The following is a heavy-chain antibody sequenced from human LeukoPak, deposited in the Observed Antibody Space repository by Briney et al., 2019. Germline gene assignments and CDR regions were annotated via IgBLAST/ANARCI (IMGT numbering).Heavy chain of an antibody. CDR3: ATSQTVGDAFDI. Sequence: ASVKVSCKVSGYTLTELSMHWVRQAPGKGLEWMGGFDPEDGETIYAQKFQGRVTMTEDTSTDTAYMELSSLRSEDTAVYYCATSQTVGDAFDIWGQGTMVTVSS. D-gene: IGHD4-11*01. J-gene: IGHJ3*02. CDR2: FDPEDGET. CDR1: GYTLTELS. V-gene: IGHV1-24*01.